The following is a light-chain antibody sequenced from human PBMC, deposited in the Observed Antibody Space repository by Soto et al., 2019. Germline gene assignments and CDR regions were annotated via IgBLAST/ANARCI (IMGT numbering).Light chain of an antibody. CDR3: QQYNSYWWT. Sequence: DIQMTQSPSTLSGSVGDRVTITCRASQTISSWLAWYQQKPGKAPRLLIYKASSLESGVPSRFSGSGSGTEFTLTISSLQPDDFATYYCQQYNSYWWTFGQGTKVDIK. CDR1: QTISSW. V-gene: IGKV1-5*03. J-gene: IGKJ1*01. CDR2: KAS.